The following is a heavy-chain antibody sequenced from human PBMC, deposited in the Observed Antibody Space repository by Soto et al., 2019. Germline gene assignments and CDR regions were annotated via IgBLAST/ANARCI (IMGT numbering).Heavy chain of an antibody. V-gene: IGHV1-69*13. Sequence: SVKVSCKASGGTFSSYAISWVRQAPGQGLEWMGGIIPIFGTANYAQKFQGRVTITADESTSTAYMELSSLRSEDTAVYYCAGYSYGNYIFDYWGQGTLVTVSS. CDR3: AGYSYGNYIFDY. D-gene: IGHD5-18*01. CDR1: GGTFSSYA. J-gene: IGHJ4*02. CDR2: IIPIFGTA.